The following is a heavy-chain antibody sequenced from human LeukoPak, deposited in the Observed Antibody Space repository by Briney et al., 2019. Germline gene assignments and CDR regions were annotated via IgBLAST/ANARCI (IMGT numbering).Heavy chain of an antibody. CDR1: GFTFSTYS. CDR3: ARDSGTSGADDY. D-gene: IGHD6-25*01. J-gene: IGHJ4*02. Sequence: PGGPLRLSCVASGFTFSTYSMTWVRQAPGKGLEWVSYINRASNIIYYADSVKGRFTISRDNAKNSLYLQMNSLRVEDTALYYCARDSGTSGADDYWGQGTLVTVSS. CDR2: INRASNII. V-gene: IGHV3-48*01.